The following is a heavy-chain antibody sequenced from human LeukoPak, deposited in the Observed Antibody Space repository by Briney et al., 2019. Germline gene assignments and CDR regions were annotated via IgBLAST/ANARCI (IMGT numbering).Heavy chain of an antibody. D-gene: IGHD3-22*01. Sequence: ASVKVSCKASGYTFTGYYMHWVRQAPGQGLEWMGWINPNSGGTNYAQKFQGRVTMTRDTSISTAYMELSSLRSEDTAVYYCAREVLGGAYPRGRRDSSRAHAFDIWGQGTMVTVSS. CDR1: GYTFTGYY. CDR2: INPNSGGT. J-gene: IGHJ3*02. V-gene: IGHV1-2*02. CDR3: AREVLGGAYPRGRRDSSRAHAFDI.